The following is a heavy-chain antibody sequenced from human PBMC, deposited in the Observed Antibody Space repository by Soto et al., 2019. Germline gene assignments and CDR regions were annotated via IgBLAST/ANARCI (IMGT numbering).Heavy chain of an antibody. V-gene: IGHV3-74*01. Sequence: EVQMVESGGGLVQPGGSLRLSCAASGFTFSSYWMHWVRQAPGKGLVWVSRINTDGSSTSYADSVKGRFTISRDNAKNTLYLQRNSLRAEDTAVFYCAMGEWLGPPRDWGQGTLVTVSS. D-gene: IGHD6-19*01. CDR3: AMGEWLGPPRD. CDR1: GFTFSSYW. CDR2: INTDGSST. J-gene: IGHJ4*02.